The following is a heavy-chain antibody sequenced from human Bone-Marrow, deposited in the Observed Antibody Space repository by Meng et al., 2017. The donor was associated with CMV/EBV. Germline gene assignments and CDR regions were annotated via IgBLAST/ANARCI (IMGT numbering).Heavy chain of an antibody. CDR1: GFTFDDYG. V-gene: IGHV3-20*01. J-gene: IGHJ2*01. CDR3: ARDHDYGDYELAYFDL. CDR2: INWNGGST. D-gene: IGHD4-17*01. Sequence: EVQLVESGGGVVRPGGSLRVSGAASGFTFDDYGMSWVRQAPGKGLEWVSGINWNGGSTGYADSVKGRFTISRDNAKNSLYLQMNSLRAEDTALYHCARDHDYGDYELAYFDLWGRGTRVTVSS.